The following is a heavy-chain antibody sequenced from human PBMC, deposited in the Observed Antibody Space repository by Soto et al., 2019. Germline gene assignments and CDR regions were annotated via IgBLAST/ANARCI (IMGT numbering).Heavy chain of an antibody. CDR2: ISYDGSNK. D-gene: IGHD3-10*01. CDR3: AKLVTDYYYGTDV. V-gene: IGHV3-30*18. Sequence: GESLNISCAASGFTFSSYGMHWVRQAPGKGLEWVAVISYDGSNKYYADSVKGRFTISRDNSKNTLYLQMNSLRAEDTAVYYCAKLVTDYYYGTDVWGQGTTVTVSS. J-gene: IGHJ6*02. CDR1: GFTFSSYG.